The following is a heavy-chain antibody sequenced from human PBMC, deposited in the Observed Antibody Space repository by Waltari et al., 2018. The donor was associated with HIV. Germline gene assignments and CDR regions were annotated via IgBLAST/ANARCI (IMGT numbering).Heavy chain of an antibody. CDR1: GFSLNSSGVG. V-gene: IGHV2-5*02. CDR3: IHNKWELLGDF. J-gene: IGHJ4*02. CDR2: IYWDDDN. Sequence: QITLKESGPTLVKPTHTLTLTCSFSGFSLNSSGVGVGWIRQPPGEALEWLAFIYWDDDNRYNPPLKKRLTITKDISKNQVVLTMTDMDPVDTATYFCIHNKWELLGDFWGQGTLVTVSS. D-gene: IGHD1-26*01.